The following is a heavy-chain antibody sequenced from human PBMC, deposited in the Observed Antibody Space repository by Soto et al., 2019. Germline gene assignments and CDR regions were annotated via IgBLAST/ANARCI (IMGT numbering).Heavy chain of an antibody. D-gene: IGHD2-2*02. V-gene: IGHV3-48*01. CDR2: ISSSSSTI. J-gene: IGHJ3*02. Sequence: PGGSLRLSCAASGFTFCSYSMNWVRQAPGKGLEWVSYISSSSSTIYYADSVKGRFTISRDNAKNSLYLQMNSLRAEDTAVYYCAKLPVYCSSTSCYKDAFDIWGQGTMVTVSS. CDR3: AKLPVYCSSTSCYKDAFDI. CDR1: GFTFCSYS.